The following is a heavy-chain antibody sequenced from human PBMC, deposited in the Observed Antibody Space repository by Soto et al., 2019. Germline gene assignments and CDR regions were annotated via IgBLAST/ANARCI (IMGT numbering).Heavy chain of an antibody. CDR1: GYTFTSYG. J-gene: IGHJ5*01. Sequence: ASVKVSCKASGYTFTSYGISWVRQAPGQGLEWMGWISAYNGNTNYAQKLQGRVTMTTDTSTSTAYMELRSLRSDDTAVYYCAGEILRNYYDSSGTDSWGQGTLVTVSS. CDR2: ISAYNGNT. V-gene: IGHV1-18*01. CDR3: AGEILRNYYDSSGTDS. D-gene: IGHD3-22*01.